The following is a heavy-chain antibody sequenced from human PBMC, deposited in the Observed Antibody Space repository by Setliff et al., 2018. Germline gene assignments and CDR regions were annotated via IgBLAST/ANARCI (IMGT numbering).Heavy chain of an antibody. CDR3: ARDPRGYSGFDRFRGAFNI. Sequence: SETLSLTCTVSDDSISSRHYYWSWIRQPAGKGLEWLGQIYTSWSTNYNPSLKGRATLSIDASKRQFSLKLTSVTAADTAVYYCARDPRGYSGFDRFRGAFNIWGQGTMVTVSS. CDR2: IYTSWST. V-gene: IGHV4-61*09. CDR1: DDSISSRHYY. D-gene: IGHD5-12*01. J-gene: IGHJ3*02.